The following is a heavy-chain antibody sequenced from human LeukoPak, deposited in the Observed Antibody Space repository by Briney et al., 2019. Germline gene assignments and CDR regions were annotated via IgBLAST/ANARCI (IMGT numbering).Heavy chain of an antibody. CDR1: GGSISSGGYY. CDR2: IYYSGST. V-gene: IGHV4-31*03. Sequence: SETLSLTCTVSGGSISSGGYYWSWIRQHPGKGLEGFGYIYYSGSTYYNPSLKSRVTISVDASKNQFSLKLSSVTAADTAVYYCARDWVVVAATHDYGMDVWGQGTTVTVSS. J-gene: IGHJ6*02. D-gene: IGHD2-15*01. CDR3: ARDWVVVAATHDYGMDV.